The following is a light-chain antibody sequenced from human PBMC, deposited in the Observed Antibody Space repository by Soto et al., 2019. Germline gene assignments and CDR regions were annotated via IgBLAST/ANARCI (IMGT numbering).Light chain of an antibody. CDR1: SSDVGTYSL. V-gene: IGLV2-23*01. J-gene: IGLJ3*02. CDR3: CAYAGSGTVV. CDR2: EGS. Sequence: QSALTQPASVSGSPGQSIIISCAAASSDVGTYSLVSWYQQHPGKAPKLMIYEGSRRPSGVSNRFSGSTSDNTASLTISGLQAEDEADYYCCAYAGSGTVVFGGGTKLTVL.